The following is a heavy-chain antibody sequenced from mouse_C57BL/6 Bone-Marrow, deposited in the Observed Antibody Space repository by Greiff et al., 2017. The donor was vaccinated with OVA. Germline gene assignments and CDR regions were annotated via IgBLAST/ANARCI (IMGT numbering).Heavy chain of an antibody. V-gene: IGHV3-6*01. CDR1: GYSITSGYY. D-gene: IGHD1-2*01. J-gene: IGHJ3*01. Sequence: ESGPGLVKPSQSLSLTCSVTGYSITSGYYWNWIRQSPGNKLEWMGYISYDGSNNYNPSLKNRISITRDTSKNQFFLKLNSVTTEDTATYYCARLRPWFAYWGQGTLVTVSA. CDR3: ARLRPWFAY. CDR2: ISYDGSN.